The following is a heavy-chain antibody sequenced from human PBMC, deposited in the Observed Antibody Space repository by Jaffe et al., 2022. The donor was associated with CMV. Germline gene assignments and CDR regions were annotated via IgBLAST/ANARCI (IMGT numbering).Heavy chain of an antibody. J-gene: IGHJ4*02. D-gene: IGHD3-22*01. CDR2: ISAYNGNT. Sequence: QVQLVQSGAEVKKPGASVKVSCKASGYTFTSYGISWVRQAPGQGLEWMGWISAYNGNTNYAQKLQGRVTMTTDTSTSTAYMELRSLRSDDTAVYYCARDYYDSSGYWYSIEDYYFDYWGQGTLVTVSS. CDR1: GYTFTSYG. CDR3: ARDYYDSSGYWYSIEDYYFDY. V-gene: IGHV1-18*01.